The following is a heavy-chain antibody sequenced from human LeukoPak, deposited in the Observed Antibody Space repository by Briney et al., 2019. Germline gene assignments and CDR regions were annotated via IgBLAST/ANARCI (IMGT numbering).Heavy chain of an antibody. V-gene: IGHV3-64D*06. CDR1: GFTFSSYA. Sequence: GGSLRLSCSASGFTFSSYAMHWVRQAPGKGLEYVSAISSNGGSTYYADSVKGRVTISRDYSKNTLYLQMSSLRAEDTAVYYCVKGGYGDLYYIDYWGQGTLVTVSS. D-gene: IGHD4-17*01. CDR3: VKGGYGDLYYIDY. J-gene: IGHJ4*02. CDR2: ISSNGGST.